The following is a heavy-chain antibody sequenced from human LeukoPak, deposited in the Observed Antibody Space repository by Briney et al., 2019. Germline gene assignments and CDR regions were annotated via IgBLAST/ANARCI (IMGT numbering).Heavy chain of an antibody. D-gene: IGHD6-13*01. CDR3: ARDLLRYSSSWGGAFDI. J-gene: IGHJ3*02. V-gene: IGHV3-72*01. CDR2: TRNKANSYTT. CDR1: GITFSDHH. Sequence: GSLRLPCAASGITFSDHHMDWVRQAPGKGLEWVGRTRNKANSYTTEYAASVKGRFTISRDDSKNSLYLQMNSLKTEDTAVYYCARDLLRYSSSWGGAFDIWGQGTMVTVSS.